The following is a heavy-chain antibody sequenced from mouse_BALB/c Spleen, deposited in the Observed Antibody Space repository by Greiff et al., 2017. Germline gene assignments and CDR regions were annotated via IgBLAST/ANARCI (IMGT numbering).Heavy chain of an antibody. D-gene: IGHD2-10*02. CDR2: INSNGGST. J-gene: IGHJ3*01. Sequence: EVQLVESGGGLVKLGGSLKLSCAASGFTFSSYYMSWVRQTPEKRLELVAAINSNGGSTYYPDTVKGRFTISRDNAKNTLYLQMSSLKSEDTALYYCAGYGNYEAWFAYWGQGTLVTVSA. V-gene: IGHV5-6-2*01. CDR1: GFTFSSYY. CDR3: AGYGNYEAWFAY.